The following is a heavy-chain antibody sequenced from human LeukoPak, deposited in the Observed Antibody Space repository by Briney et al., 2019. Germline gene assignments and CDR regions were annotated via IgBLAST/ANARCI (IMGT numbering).Heavy chain of an antibody. Sequence: ASEKVSCKTSGYTFTGYYLFWVRQAPGQGLEWMGWINPNSGGTNYAQRFQGRVTLTRDTSISTAYMELSRLRSDDTAMYYCARDRFGSIAALPHCWGQGILVTVSS. CDR2: INPNSGGT. J-gene: IGHJ1*01. D-gene: IGHD6-6*01. CDR1: GYTFTGYY. V-gene: IGHV1-2*02. CDR3: ARDRFGSIAALPHC.